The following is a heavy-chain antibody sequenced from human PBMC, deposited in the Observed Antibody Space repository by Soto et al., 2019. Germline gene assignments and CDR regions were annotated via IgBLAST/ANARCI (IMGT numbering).Heavy chain of an antibody. V-gene: IGHV1-18*01. CDR1: GYNFFRFN. Sequence: ASVKVSCKTSGYNFFRFNVNWVRQAPGQGLEWLGSISGYRGNTKYAQSVQGRVTMTTDTSTNTAYMELRSLRSDDTAVYYCARGAFGFVDAYDLWGQGTMVTVSS. D-gene: IGHD3-10*01. CDR3: ARGAFGFVDAYDL. J-gene: IGHJ3*01. CDR2: ISGYRGNT.